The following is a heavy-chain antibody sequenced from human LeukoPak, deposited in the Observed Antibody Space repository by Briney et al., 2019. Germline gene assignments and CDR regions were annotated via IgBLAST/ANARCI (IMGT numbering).Heavy chain of an antibody. CDR1: GFTVSSNY. J-gene: IGHJ4*02. V-gene: IGHV3-53*01. CDR3: ARVFGAGYSDY. D-gene: IGHD4/OR15-4a*01. Sequence: GGSLRLSCAASGFTVSSNYMSWVRQAPGKGLEWVSVIYSGGSTYYADSVKGRFTISRDNAKNSLYLQMNSLRAEDTAVYYCARVFGAGYSDYWGQGTLVTVSS. CDR2: IYSGGST.